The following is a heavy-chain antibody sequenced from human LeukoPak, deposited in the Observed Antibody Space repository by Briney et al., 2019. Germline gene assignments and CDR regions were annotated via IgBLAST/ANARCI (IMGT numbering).Heavy chain of an antibody. D-gene: IGHD1-26*01. CDR1: GFSFSSFE. CDR3: AKVGPGGELPPDY. J-gene: IGHJ4*02. V-gene: IGHV3-23*01. CDR2: ISGSGGST. Sequence: PGGSLRLSCAASGFSFSSFEMSWVRQAPGKGLEWVSAISGSGGSTYYADSVKGRFTISRDNSKNTLYLQMNSLRAEDTAVYYCAKVGPGGELPPDYWGQGTLVTVSS.